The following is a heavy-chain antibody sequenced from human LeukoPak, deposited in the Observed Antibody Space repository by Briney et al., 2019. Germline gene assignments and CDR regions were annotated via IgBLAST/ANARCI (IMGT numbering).Heavy chain of an antibody. CDR3: ARDLHGSGSYWPYGMDV. J-gene: IGHJ6*02. CDR2: ISSSSSYI. D-gene: IGHD3-10*01. V-gene: IGHV3-21*01. Sequence: GGSLRLSCAASGFTFSSYSMNWVRQAPGKGLEWVSSISSSSSYIYYADSVEGRFTISRDNAKNSLYLQMNSLRAEDTAVYYCARDLHGSGSYWPYGMDVWGQGTTVTVSS. CDR1: GFTFSSYS.